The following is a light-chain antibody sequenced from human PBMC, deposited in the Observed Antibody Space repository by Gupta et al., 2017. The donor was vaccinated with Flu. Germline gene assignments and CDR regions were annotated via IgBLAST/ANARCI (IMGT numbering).Light chain of an antibody. V-gene: IGKV3-15*01. J-gene: IGKJ2*03. CDR1: QSVSSN. CDR3: QQYNNWPPYS. Sequence: EIVRAHALATLSVSTGERTTLNCRASQSVSSNFAWYQQKPGQSPTLLIYGASTRATGIPARFSGSGSGTEFTLTISSLLSEDVAVYYCQQYNNWPPYSFGQGTKLEIK. CDR2: GAS.